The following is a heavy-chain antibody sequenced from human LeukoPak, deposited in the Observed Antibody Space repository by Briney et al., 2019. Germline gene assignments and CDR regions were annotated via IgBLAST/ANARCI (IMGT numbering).Heavy chain of an antibody. CDR3: PRDISLVALYFVDY. Sequence: ASVKISCKASGYTFRGNYIHWLRQAPGQGLEWMGWIDANNGDTKSAQKFQGRVTMSRDTSISTAYMDLSSLSPDNAAVNYCPRDISLVALYFVDYWGEGNLVTVSS. D-gene: IGHD6-6*01. CDR1: GYTFRGNY. V-gene: IGHV1-2*02. CDR2: IDANNGDT. J-gene: IGHJ4*02.